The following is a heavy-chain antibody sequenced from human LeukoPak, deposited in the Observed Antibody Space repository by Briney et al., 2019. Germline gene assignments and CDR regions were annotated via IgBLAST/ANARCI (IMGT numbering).Heavy chain of an antibody. D-gene: IGHD5-12*01. CDR2: INPNSGGT. CDR3: AREGSGYSGHTIFDY. V-gene: IGHV1-2*02. J-gene: IGHJ4*02. Sequence: ASVKVSCKASGYTFTGYYMHSVRQAPGQGLEWMGWINPNSGGTNYAQKFQGRVTMTRDTSISTAYMELSRLRSDDTAVYYCAREGSGYSGHTIFDYWGQGTLVTVSS. CDR1: GYTFTGYY.